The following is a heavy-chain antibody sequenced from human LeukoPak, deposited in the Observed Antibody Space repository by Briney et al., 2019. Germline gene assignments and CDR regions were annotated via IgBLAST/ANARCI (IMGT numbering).Heavy chain of an antibody. D-gene: IGHD3/OR15-3a*01. Sequence: GGSLRLSCVASGFSFGKYWMSWVRQAPGKGLECVANIKLDGSEKNYVDSVKGRFTISRDNTKNSLYLQMNSLRAEDTAVFYCARDQYDTWSRRGNFDSWGQGTLVIVSS. J-gene: IGHJ4*02. CDR1: GFSFGKYW. CDR3: ARDQYDTWSRRGNFDS. V-gene: IGHV3-7*03. CDR2: IKLDGSEK.